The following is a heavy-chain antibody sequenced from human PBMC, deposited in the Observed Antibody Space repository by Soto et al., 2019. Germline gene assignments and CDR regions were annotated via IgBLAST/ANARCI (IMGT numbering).Heavy chain of an antibody. CDR2: IIPILGIA. D-gene: IGHD4-17*01. CDR3: ARGSKPYGDYARPYHWFDP. V-gene: IGHV1-69*02. Sequence: QVQLVQSGAAVKKPGSSVKVSCKASGGTFSSYTISWVRQAPGQGLEWMGRIIPILGIANYAQKLQGRVTITADKSTSTASRYRSSLSAKDMAVYYCARGSKPYGDYARPYHWFDPWGQRTLVTVTS. CDR1: GGTFSSYT. J-gene: IGHJ5*02.